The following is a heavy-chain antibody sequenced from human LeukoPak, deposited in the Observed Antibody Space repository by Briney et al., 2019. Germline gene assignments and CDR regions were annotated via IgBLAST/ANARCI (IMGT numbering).Heavy chain of an antibody. CDR1: GGTFSSYA. D-gene: IGHD6-19*01. CDR2: IIPIFGTA. J-gene: IGHJ4*02. V-gene: IGHV1-69*13. Sequence: SVKVSCKASGGTFSSYAISWVRQAPGQGLEWMGGIIPIFGTANYAQKFQGRVTITADESTSTAYMELSSLRSEDTAVYYCARGVAVAKKGSYFFDYWGQGTLVTVSS. CDR3: ARGVAVAKKGSYFFDY.